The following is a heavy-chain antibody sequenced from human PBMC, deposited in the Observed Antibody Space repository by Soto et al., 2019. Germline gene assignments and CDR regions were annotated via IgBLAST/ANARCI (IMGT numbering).Heavy chain of an antibody. D-gene: IGHD5-12*01. CDR1: GDSISNYY. Sequence: QGQLQESGPGLVKPSETLSLTCTVSGDSISNYYWSCILQPPGKGLEWIGYIYYSGNTNYNPSLKSRVTISVDTSKSQFSLTLSSVTAADTAVYYCASGNDYAEFDGFGIWGQGTMVTASS. CDR3: ASGNDYAEFDGFGI. CDR2: IYYSGNT. J-gene: IGHJ3*02. V-gene: IGHV4-59*01.